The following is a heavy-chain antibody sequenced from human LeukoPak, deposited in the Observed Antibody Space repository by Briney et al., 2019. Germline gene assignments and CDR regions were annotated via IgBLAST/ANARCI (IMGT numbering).Heavy chain of an antibody. D-gene: IGHD4-17*01. V-gene: IGHV1-2*06. Sequence: ASVKVSCKASGYTFTGYYMHWVRQAPGQGPEWMGRINPNSGGTNYAQKFQGRVTMTRDTSTSTVYMELSSLRSEDTAVYYCARAGDYVYYYYMDVWGKGTTVTVSS. CDR1: GYTFTGYY. J-gene: IGHJ6*03. CDR2: INPNSGGT. CDR3: ARAGDYVYYYYMDV.